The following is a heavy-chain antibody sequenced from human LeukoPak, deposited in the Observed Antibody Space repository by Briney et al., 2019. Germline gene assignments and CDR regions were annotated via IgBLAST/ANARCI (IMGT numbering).Heavy chain of an antibody. CDR2: ISGSGGST. D-gene: IGHD6-25*01. V-gene: IGHV3-23*01. CDR3: ATTIAATDTRYFDY. CDR1: GFTFSSYA. J-gene: IGHJ4*02. Sequence: PGGSLRLSCAASGFTFSSYAMSWVRQAPGKGLEWVSAISGSGGSTYYADSVKGRFTISRDNSKNTLYLQMNSLRAEDTAVYYCATTIAATDTRYFDYWGQGTLVTVSS.